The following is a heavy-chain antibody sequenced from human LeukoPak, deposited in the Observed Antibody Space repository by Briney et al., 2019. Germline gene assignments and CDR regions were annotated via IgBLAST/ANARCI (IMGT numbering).Heavy chain of an antibody. CDR2: INKDGTAK. J-gene: IGHJ6*04. CDR3: AIFAGVVPGNLLL. V-gene: IGHV3-7*01. CDR1: ELTSSASW. Sequence: GGSLRLSYAASELTSSASWMRWVRRPPGKGLEWVANINKDGTAKQYVGSVKCRFRIFRDNAQNSVFLQMNSLRAEDTAVYYCAIFAGVVPGNLLLWGKGTTVIVSS. D-gene: IGHD2-8*02.